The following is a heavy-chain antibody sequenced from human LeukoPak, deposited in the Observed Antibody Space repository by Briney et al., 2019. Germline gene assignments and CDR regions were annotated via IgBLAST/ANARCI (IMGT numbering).Heavy chain of an antibody. CDR1: GYTLTELS. CDR2: FDPEDGET. D-gene: IGHD5-12*01. CDR3: ATAPVARSHYYYYGMDL. V-gene: IGHV1-24*01. J-gene: IGHJ6*02. Sequence: ASVKVSCKVSGYTLTELSTHWVRQAPGKGLEWMGGFDPEDGETIYAQKFQGRVTMTEDRSTDTAYMELSSLRSEDTAVYYCATAPVARSHYYYYGMDLWGQGTTVTVSS.